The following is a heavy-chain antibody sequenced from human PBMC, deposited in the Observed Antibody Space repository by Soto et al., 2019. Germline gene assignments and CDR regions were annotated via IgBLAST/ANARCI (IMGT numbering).Heavy chain of an antibody. V-gene: IGHV1-46*02. Sequence: GASVKVSCKASGYTFNNFFIHWVRQAPGQGLEWMGLINPRSGSTNYPQKLQGRVTMTTDTSTSTAYMELRSLTSDDTAVYYCARGTYFDYWGQGTLVTVSS. CDR1: GYTFNNFF. CDR3: ARGTYFDY. CDR2: INPRSGST. J-gene: IGHJ4*02.